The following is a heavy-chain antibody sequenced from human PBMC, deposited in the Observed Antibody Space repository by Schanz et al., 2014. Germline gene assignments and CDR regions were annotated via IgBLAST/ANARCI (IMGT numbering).Heavy chain of an antibody. D-gene: IGHD3-3*01. CDR1: GLIFSNYV. CDR2: VSRSTPDI. V-gene: IGHV3-48*01. J-gene: IGHJ4*02. CDR3: VRDSFFAFDY. Sequence: VQLVESGGGVVRPGGSLKLSCAASGLIFSNYVMNWVRQAPGKGLEWVSYVSRSTPDIYYADSVKGRFTMSRDNAKNSVFLQMNSLRAEDTAVYYCVRDSFFAFDYWGQGTLVTVSS.